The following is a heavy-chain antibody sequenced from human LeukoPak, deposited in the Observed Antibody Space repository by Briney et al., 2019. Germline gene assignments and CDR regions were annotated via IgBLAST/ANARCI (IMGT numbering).Heavy chain of an antibody. Sequence: PGGSLRLSCAASGFTFNSAWMSWVRRAAGKGLEWVALIYSVGSTYYADSVKGRFTISRDNSKNTLHLQMNSLRAEDTAVYYCVRNSGELGAWGQGTLVTVSS. CDR3: VRNSGELGA. CDR2: IYSVGST. D-gene: IGHD2-21*01. V-gene: IGHV3-53*01. CDR1: GFTFNSAW. J-gene: IGHJ5*02.